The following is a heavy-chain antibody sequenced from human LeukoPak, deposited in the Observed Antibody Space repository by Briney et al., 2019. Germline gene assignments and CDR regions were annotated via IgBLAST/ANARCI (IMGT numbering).Heavy chain of an antibody. Sequence: GGSLRLSCAASGFTVSSNYMSWVRQAPGKGLEWVSVIYSGGSTYYADSVKGRFTISRDNSKNTLYLQMNSLRAEDTAVYYCARDLSTMIVVGALDYWGQGTLVTVSS. D-gene: IGHD3-22*01. CDR1: GFTVSSNY. CDR3: ARDLSTMIVVGALDY. J-gene: IGHJ4*02. CDR2: IYSGGST. V-gene: IGHV3-53*01.